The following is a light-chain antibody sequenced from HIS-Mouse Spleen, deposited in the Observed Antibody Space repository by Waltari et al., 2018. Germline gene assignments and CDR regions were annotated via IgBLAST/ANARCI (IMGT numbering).Light chain of an antibody. CDR3: QQYNSYS. Sequence: DIQMTQSPSTLSASVGDSVTITCRARQSISSWLAWYQQKPGKAPKLLIYKASSLESGVPSRFSGSGSGTYFTLSISSLQPDNFATYYCQQYNSYSFGPGTKVDIK. V-gene: IGKV1-5*03. J-gene: IGKJ3*01. CDR2: KAS. CDR1: QSISSW.